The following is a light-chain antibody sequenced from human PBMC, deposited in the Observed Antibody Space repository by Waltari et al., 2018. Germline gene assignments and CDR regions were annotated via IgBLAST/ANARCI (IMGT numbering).Light chain of an antibody. CDR3: SSYTSSSTLIFGSSTLI. CDR2: EVS. V-gene: IGLV2-14*01. J-gene: IGLJ2*01. CDR1: SSDVGAYNY. Sequence: QSALTQPASVSGSPGQSITISCTGTSSDVGAYNYVSWYQQHPGKAPKLMIYEVSNRPSGVSNRFSGSKSGNTASLTISGLQAEDEADYYCSSYTSSSTLIFGSSTLIFGGGTKLTVL.